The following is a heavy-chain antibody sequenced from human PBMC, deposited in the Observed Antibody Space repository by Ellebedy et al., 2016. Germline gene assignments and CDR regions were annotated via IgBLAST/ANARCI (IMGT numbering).Heavy chain of an antibody. D-gene: IGHD3-10*01. Sequence: ASVKVSCXASGYTFTGYYMHWVRQAPGQGLEWMGWISAYNGNTNYAQKLQGRVTMTTDTSTSTAYMELRSLRSDDTAVYYCARDRGASPQEVMDVWGKGTTVTVSS. V-gene: IGHV1-18*04. CDR2: ISAYNGNT. J-gene: IGHJ6*04. CDR1: GYTFTGYY. CDR3: ARDRGASPQEVMDV.